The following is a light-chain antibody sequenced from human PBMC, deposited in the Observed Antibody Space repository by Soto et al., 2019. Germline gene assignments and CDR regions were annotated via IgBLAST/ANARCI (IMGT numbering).Light chain of an antibody. V-gene: IGKV1-5*03. CDR2: KAS. Sequence: IQMTQSPSTLSASVGDRVTITCRASQSISSWLVWYQQKPGKAPKLLIYKASSLESGVPSRFSGSGSGTEFTLTISSLQPDDFATYYCQQYNSYSQSFGQGTKVEIK. CDR3: QQYNSYSQS. J-gene: IGKJ1*01. CDR1: QSISSW.